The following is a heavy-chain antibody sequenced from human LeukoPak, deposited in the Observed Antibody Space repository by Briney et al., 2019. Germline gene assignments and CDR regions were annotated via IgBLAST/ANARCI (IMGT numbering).Heavy chain of an antibody. CDR2: ISSSSSYI. J-gene: IGHJ6*04. CDR3: ARGPTMKMDV. CDR1: GFTFSSYS. D-gene: IGHD3-22*01. V-gene: IGHV3-21*01. Sequence: GGSLRLSCAASGFTFSSYSMNGVRQAPGKGLEWVSSISSSSSYIYYADSVKGRFTISRDNAKNSLYLQMNSLRAEDTAVYYCARGPTMKMDVWGKGTTVTVSS.